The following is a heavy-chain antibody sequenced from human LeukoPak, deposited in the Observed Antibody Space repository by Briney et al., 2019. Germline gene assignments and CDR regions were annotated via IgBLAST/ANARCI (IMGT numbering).Heavy chain of an antibody. D-gene: IGHD3-22*01. J-gene: IGHJ4*02. CDR1: GGSISSRSYY. CDR3: ARHALASSGYYSSLDLYYFDY. V-gene: IGHV4-39*01. CDR2: IYYSGST. Sequence: SETLSLICTVSGGSISSRSYYWGWIRQPPGKGLEWIGSIYYSGSTYYNPSLKSRVTISVDTSKNQFSLKLSSVTAADTAMYYCARHALASSGYYSSLDLYYFDYWGQGTLVTVSS.